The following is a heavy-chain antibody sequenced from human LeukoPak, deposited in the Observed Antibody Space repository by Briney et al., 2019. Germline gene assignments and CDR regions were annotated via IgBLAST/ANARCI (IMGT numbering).Heavy chain of an antibody. CDR2: IYYSGST. Sequence: SETLSLTCTVSGGSISSSSYYWGWIRQPPGKGLEWIGSIYYSGSTYYNPSLKSRVTISVDTSKNQFSLKLSSVTAADTAVYYCARDRHDYGDYAFDYWGQGTLVTVSS. J-gene: IGHJ4*02. D-gene: IGHD4-17*01. V-gene: IGHV4-39*07. CDR1: GGSISSSSYY. CDR3: ARDRHDYGDYAFDY.